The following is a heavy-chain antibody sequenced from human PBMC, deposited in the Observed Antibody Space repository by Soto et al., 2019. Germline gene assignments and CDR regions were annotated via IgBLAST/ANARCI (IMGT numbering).Heavy chain of an antibody. CDR1: GGTFSSYA. J-gene: IGHJ4*02. CDR2: IIPIFGTA. D-gene: IGHD6-19*01. V-gene: IGHV1-69*13. Sequence: SVKVSCKASGGTFSSYAISWVRQAPGQGLEWMGGIIPIFGTANYAQKFQGRVTITADESTSTAYMELSSLRSEDTAVYYCARVSSGWYLGIDYWGQGTLVTVSS. CDR3: ARVSSGWYLGIDY.